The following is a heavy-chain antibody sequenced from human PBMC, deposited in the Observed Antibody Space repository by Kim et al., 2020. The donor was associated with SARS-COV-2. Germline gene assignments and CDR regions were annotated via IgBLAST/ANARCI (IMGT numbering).Heavy chain of an antibody. CDR2: IYYSGST. Sequence: SETLSLTCTVSGGSISNYYWSWIRQPPGKGLEWIGYIYYSGSTNYNPSLRSRVTISVDTSKNQFSLKLSSVTAADTAVYYCARGGARSVAFDIWGQGTMVTVSS. CDR1: GGSISNYY. V-gene: IGHV4-59*01. J-gene: IGHJ3*02. D-gene: IGHD3-16*01. CDR3: ARGGARSVAFDI.